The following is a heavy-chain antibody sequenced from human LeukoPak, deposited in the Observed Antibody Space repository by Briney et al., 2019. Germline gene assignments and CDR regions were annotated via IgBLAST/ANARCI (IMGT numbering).Heavy chain of an antibody. J-gene: IGHJ4*02. V-gene: IGHV1-8*01. CDR1: GYTFTSYD. CDR3: ARGLATTTWTIAMTGLDH. CDR2: MNTINGNR. D-gene: IGHD3-9*01. Sequence: GASVTVSCKSSGYTFTSYDINWVRQAPGQGLEWMGWMNTINGNRGYAQKFQGRVTMTRDTSIITAYMELSSLSSEDTAVYYCARGLATTTWTIAMTGLDHWGARTLVTVSS.